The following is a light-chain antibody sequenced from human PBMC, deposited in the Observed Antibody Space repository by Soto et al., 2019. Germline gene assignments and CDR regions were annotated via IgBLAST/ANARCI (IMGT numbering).Light chain of an antibody. CDR1: QSVSTN. V-gene: IGKV3-15*01. J-gene: IGKJ4*01. Sequence: VMTQSPVTLSVSPGERATLSCRASQSVSTNLAWYQHTPGQAPKFLIYGSSTRATGIPARFSGSGSGTEFTLTISSLQSEDSAVYYCQQYNDLLTFGGGTKVEIK. CDR3: QQYNDLLT. CDR2: GSS.